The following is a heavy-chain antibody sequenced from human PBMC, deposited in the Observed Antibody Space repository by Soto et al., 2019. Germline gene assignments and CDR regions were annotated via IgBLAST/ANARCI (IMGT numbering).Heavy chain of an antibody. Sequence: QAQLQESGPGLVKPSGTLSLTCAVSGGSISGSSWWSWVRQPPGKGLEWIGEIYHSGITNYNPSLKSRVTISVDKSKNQFSLQLRSVTAADTAVYYCARDPYLGGATHGCWGQGTLVTVSS. CDR1: GGSISGSSW. D-gene: IGHD1-26*01. V-gene: IGHV4-4*02. CDR3: ARDPYLGGATHGC. J-gene: IGHJ4*02. CDR2: IYHSGIT.